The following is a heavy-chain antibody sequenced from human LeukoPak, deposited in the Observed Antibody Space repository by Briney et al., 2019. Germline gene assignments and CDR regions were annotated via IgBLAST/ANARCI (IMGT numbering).Heavy chain of an antibody. D-gene: IGHD6-13*01. CDR2: ISGGADST. CDR3: AILPGYSSGWYEVNY. Sequence: GGSLRLSCAASGFSFSSCAMGWVRQVPGKGPERVSSISGGADSTYYADSVKGRFTISRDNSRNTLYLQMNSPRAEDTAVYYCAILPGYSSGWYEVNYWGQGTLVTVSS. CDR1: GFSFSSCA. V-gene: IGHV3-23*01. J-gene: IGHJ4*02.